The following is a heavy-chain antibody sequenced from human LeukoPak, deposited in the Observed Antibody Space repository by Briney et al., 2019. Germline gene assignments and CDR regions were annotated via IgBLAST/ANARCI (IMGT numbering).Heavy chain of an antibody. J-gene: IGHJ4*02. CDR2: IYYSGST. D-gene: IGHD5-12*01. Sequence: SETLSLTCTVSGGSISSSNYYWGWISQPPGKGLEWIGSIYYSGSTYYNPSLKSRVTISVDTSKNQFSLKLSSVTAADTAVYYCARLHSGYDSSNYFDYWGQGTLVTVSS. CDR3: ARLHSGYDSSNYFDY. V-gene: IGHV4-39*01. CDR1: GGSISSSNYY.